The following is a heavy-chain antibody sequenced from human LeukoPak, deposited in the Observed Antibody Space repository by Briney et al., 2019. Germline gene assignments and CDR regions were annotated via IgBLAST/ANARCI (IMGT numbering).Heavy chain of an antibody. V-gene: IGHV1-24*01. CDR2: FDPEDGET. CDR3: ATSSLAAATTPLDAFDI. J-gene: IGHJ3*02. Sequence: ASVKVSCKVSGYTLTELSMHWVRRAPGKGLEWMGGFDPEDGETIYAQKFQGRVTMTEDTSTDTAYMELSSLRSEDTAVYYCATSSLAAATTPLDAFDIWGQGTMVTVSS. D-gene: IGHD4-17*01. CDR1: GYTLTELS.